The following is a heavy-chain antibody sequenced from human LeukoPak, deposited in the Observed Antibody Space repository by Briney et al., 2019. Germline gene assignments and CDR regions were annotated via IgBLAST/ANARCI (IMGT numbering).Heavy chain of an antibody. D-gene: IGHD4-23*01. Sequence: PGGSLRLSCAASGFTFSDYYMSWIRQPPGKGLEWIGSIYYSVTTYYNPSLKSRVTISVDTSKNQFSLKLNSVTAADTAVYYCARDRLRWPKIDYWGQGTLVTVSS. CDR3: ARDRLRWPKIDY. CDR1: GFTFSDYY. J-gene: IGHJ4*02. CDR2: IYYSVTT. V-gene: IGHV4-38-2*02.